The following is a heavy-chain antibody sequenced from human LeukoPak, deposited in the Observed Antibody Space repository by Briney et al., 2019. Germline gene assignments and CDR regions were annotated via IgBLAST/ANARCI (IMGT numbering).Heavy chain of an antibody. Sequence: SETLSLTCTVCGYSISSGYYWGWIRQPPGKGLEWIGSIYHSGSTYYNPSLKSRVTISVDTSKNQSSLNLSSVTAADTAVYYCAILGGYCSSTSCYYWGQGTLVTVSS. CDR2: IYHSGST. J-gene: IGHJ4*02. CDR3: AILGGYCSSTSCYY. CDR1: GYSISSGYY. V-gene: IGHV4-38-2*02. D-gene: IGHD2-2*01.